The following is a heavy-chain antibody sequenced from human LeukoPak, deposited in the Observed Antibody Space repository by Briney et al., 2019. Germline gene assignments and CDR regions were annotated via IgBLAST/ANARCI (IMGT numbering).Heavy chain of an antibody. Sequence: SETLSLTCTVSGGSISSYYWSWMRQPAGKGLEWIGRIHTSGSTNYNPSLKSRVTMSGDTSKNQFSLKLSSVTAADTAVYYCAREASSIAAAGLDPWGQGTLVTVSS. CDR2: IHTSGST. D-gene: IGHD6-13*01. CDR3: AREASSIAAAGLDP. V-gene: IGHV4-4*07. CDR1: GGSISSYY. J-gene: IGHJ5*02.